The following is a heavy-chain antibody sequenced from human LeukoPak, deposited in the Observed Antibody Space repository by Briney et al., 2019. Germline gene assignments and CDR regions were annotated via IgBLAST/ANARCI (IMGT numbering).Heavy chain of an antibody. J-gene: IGHJ3*02. CDR3: ARLKPPSIPMVRGVSRGAFDI. V-gene: IGHV4-34*01. CDR2: INHSGST. Sequence: SETLSLTCAVYGVSFSGYYWSWIPQPPGKGLEWIGEINHSGSTNYNPSLKSRVTISVDTSKNQYSLKLSSVTAADTGVYYCARLKPPSIPMVRGVSRGAFDIWAKGQSSPCLQ. CDR1: GVSFSGYY. D-gene: IGHD3-10*01.